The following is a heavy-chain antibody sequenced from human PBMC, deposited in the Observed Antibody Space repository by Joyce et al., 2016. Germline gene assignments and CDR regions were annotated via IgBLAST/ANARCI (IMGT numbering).Heavy chain of an antibody. Sequence: EVQLVESGGGLVKPGRSLRLSCTASGFTFGDYTMSWFRQAPGRGLEWVSFIRSRTYVETAKYAASVKGRFTISRDDSQSIAYLQMNSLITEDTGTYYCAASSSGWTFDYWGQATLVTVSS. CDR3: AASSSGWTFDY. CDR1: GFTFGDYT. J-gene: IGHJ4*02. CDR2: IRSRTYVETA. D-gene: IGHD6-19*01. V-gene: IGHV3-49*05.